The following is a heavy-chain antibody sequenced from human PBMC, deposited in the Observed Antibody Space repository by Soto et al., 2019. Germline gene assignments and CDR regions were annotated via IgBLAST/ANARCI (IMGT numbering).Heavy chain of an antibody. CDR1: GFSLSSTRMA. CDR2: IYWDDDK. Sequence: QITLKESGPPLVKPTQTLTLTCTFSGFSLSSTRMAVGWIRQPPGKALEWLALIYWDDDKRYSPSLKSRLTITKDTSKNQVVLTMSNMDPVDTARYYCAHIVVAGLGYYFDYWGQGTLVTVSS. D-gene: IGHD6-19*01. J-gene: IGHJ4*02. CDR3: AHIVVAGLGYYFDY. V-gene: IGHV2-5*02.